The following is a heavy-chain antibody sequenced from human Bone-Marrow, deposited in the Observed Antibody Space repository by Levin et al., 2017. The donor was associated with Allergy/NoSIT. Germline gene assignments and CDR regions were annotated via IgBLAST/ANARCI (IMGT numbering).Heavy chain of an antibody. CDR2: IHHSGSI. D-gene: IGHD5-12*01. CDR1: GGSFSDYY. V-gene: IGHV4-34*01. Sequence: SETLSLTCAAYGGSFSDYYWTWIRQTPGKGLEWIGEIHHSGSINHNPSLKRRVTISVDTSKNQFSLKLSSVTAADTGIYYCARVRVGGYSAYGKFDYWGQGTLVTVSS. CDR3: ARVRVGGYSAYGKFDY. J-gene: IGHJ4*02.